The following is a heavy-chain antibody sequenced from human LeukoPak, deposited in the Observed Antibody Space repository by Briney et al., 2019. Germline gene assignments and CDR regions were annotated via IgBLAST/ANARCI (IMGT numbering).Heavy chain of an antibody. J-gene: IGHJ4*02. CDR2: ISYDGSTQ. CDR3: ARDPGVWTYGDNVKDY. V-gene: IGHV3-30-3*01. CDR1: EVTFSTYA. D-gene: IGHD4-17*01. Sequence: GGSLRLSCAASEVTFSTYAMHWVRQAPGKGLEWVAVISYDGSTQYYADSVKGRFTISRGNSKNTLYLQMDSLRAEDTAVYYCARDPGVWTYGDNVKDYWGQGTLVTVSS.